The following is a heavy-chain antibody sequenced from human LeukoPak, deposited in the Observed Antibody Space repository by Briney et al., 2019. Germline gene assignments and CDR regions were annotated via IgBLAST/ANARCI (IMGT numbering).Heavy chain of an antibody. V-gene: IGHV1-58*01. Sequence: SVKVSCKASGFTFTSSAVQWVRQARGQRLEWIGWIVVGSGNTNYAQKFQVRVTITRDMSTSTAYMELSSLRSEDTAVYYCAAARRELRYFDWSPDYWGQGTLVTVSS. CDR2: IVVGSGNT. D-gene: IGHD3-9*01. CDR1: GFTFTSSA. J-gene: IGHJ4*02. CDR3: AAARRELRYFDWSPDY.